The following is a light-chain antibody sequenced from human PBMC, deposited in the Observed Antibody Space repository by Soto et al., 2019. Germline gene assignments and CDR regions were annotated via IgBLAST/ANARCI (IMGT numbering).Light chain of an antibody. CDR2: KAS. CDR3: QQYINRWT. V-gene: IGKV1-5*03. J-gene: IGKJ1*01. Sequence: DIQMTQSPSTLSASVGDRVTITCRASQNIETWLAWYQHKPGKAPKLLIYKASSLEGGVPSRFSGSGSGTEFTLTISSLQSDDFATYYCQQYINRWTFGEGTEAEIK. CDR1: QNIETW.